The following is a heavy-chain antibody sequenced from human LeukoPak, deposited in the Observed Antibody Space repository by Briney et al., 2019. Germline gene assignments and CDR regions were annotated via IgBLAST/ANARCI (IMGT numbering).Heavy chain of an antibody. V-gene: IGHV3-48*03. CDR1: GFPFSSYE. CDR3: ARDISPLDY. J-gene: IGHJ4*02. Sequence: TGGSLGLSCAASGFPFSSYEMNWVRQAPGKGLEWVSYISSSGSTIYYADSVKGRFTISRDNAKNSLYLQMNTLRVEDTAVYYCARDISPLDYWGQGTLVTVSS. CDR2: ISSSGSTI.